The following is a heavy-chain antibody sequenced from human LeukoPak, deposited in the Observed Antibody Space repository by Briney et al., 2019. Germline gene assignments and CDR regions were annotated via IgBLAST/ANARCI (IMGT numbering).Heavy chain of an antibody. D-gene: IGHD3-22*01. CDR2: ISAYNGNT. J-gene: IGHJ4*02. CDR3: AADSSGYYDYGY. CDR1: GYTFTSYG. V-gene: IGHV1-18*01. Sequence: ASVKVSCKASGYTFTSYGISWVRQAPGQGLEWMGWISAYNGNTNYAQKFQGRVTMTEDTSTDTAYMELSSLRSEDTAVYYCAADSSGYYDYGYWGQGTLVTVSS.